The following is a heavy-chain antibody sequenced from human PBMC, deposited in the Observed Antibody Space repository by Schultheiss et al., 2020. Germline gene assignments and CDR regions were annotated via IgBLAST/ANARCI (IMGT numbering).Heavy chain of an antibody. Sequence: SETLSLTCTVSGGSISSGSYYWSWIRQTPGEGLEWIGEINHSGSTNYNPSLKSRVTISVDTSKNQFSLKLSSVTAADTAVYYCARSALGYCSGGSCYSKLPWYFDLWGRGTLVTVSS. CDR3: ARSALGYCSGGSCYSKLPWYFDL. J-gene: IGHJ2*01. V-gene: IGHV4-39*07. CDR1: GGSISSGSYY. CDR2: INHSGST. D-gene: IGHD2-15*01.